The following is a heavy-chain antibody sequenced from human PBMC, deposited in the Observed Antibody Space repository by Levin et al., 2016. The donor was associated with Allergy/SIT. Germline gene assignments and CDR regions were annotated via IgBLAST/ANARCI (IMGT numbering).Heavy chain of an antibody. J-gene: IGHJ6*02. CDR3: ARGNRQRSRVLRGTGPWHYYYSIDV. CDR1: GGSFSGHY. CDR2: INDSGSA. Sequence: SETLSLTCAVYGGSFSGHYWSWIRQPPGKGLEWIGEINDSGSANYNPSLKSRVTISIDTSKKQFSLRLSSVTAADTAVYYCARGNRQRSRVLRGTGPWHYYYSIDVWGQGTTVTVSS. V-gene: IGHV4-34*01. D-gene: IGHD2-2*01.